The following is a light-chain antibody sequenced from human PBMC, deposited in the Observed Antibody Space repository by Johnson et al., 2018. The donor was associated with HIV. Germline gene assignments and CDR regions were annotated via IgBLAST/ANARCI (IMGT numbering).Light chain of an antibody. CDR2: DNN. J-gene: IGLJ1*01. Sequence: HSVLTQPPSVSAAPGQKVTISCSGSSSNIGNNYVSWYQQLPGTAPRLLIYDNNKRPSGIPDRFSGSKSGTSATLGITGLQTGDEADYYCATWDNSLTPFYVFGTATKVT. V-gene: IGLV1-51*01. CDR3: ATWDNSLTPFYV. CDR1: SSNIGNNY.